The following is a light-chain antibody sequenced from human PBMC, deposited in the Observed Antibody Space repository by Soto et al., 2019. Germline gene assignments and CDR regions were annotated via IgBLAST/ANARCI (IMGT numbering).Light chain of an antibody. J-gene: IGLJ2*01. V-gene: IGLV2-14*01. CDR2: DVS. CDR3: CSYTGGFTMV. Sequence: QSALTQPASVSGSPGQSIAISCTGSSSDIGDYNYVSWYQQHPGKAPKLMIFDVSNRPSGVSNRFSGSMSGNTASLTISGLQPADEADYYCCSYTGGFTMVFGGGTKLTVL. CDR1: SSDIGDYNY.